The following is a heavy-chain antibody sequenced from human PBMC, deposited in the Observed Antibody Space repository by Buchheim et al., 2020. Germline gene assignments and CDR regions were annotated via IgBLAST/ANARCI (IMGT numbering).Heavy chain of an antibody. J-gene: IGHJ5*02. CDR3: ARDQDYGFLSGLGWFDP. V-gene: IGHV3-21*01. Sequence: EMQLVESGGGLVKPGGSLRLSCAASGFDFSSYTMNWVRQAPGKGLEWVASISSSRSYIFHADSVKGRFTISRDNAQNSLFLQMNSLTAEDTAVYYCARDQDYGFLSGLGWFDPWGQGTL. D-gene: IGHD3-3*01. CDR1: GFDFSSYT. CDR2: ISSSRSYI.